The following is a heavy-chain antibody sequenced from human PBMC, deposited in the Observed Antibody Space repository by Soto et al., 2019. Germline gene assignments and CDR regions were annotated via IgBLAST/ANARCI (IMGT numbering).Heavy chain of an antibody. CDR2: ISTYKGNT. CDR1: GYTFTSYG. J-gene: IGHJ4*02. V-gene: IGHV1-18*01. Sequence: QVQLVQSGPEVKKPGASVKVSCKTSGYTFTSYGISWVRQAPGQGLEWMGWISTYKGNTNYAQKFQGRVTMTTDTSTRKAYMDLRSLTSDDTSVYYCATRSPAFDYWGQGTLVTVSS. CDR3: ATRSPAFDY.